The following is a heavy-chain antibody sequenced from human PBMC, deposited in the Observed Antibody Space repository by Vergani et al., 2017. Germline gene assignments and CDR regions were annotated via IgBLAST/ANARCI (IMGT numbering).Heavy chain of an antibody. V-gene: IGHV1-69*01. D-gene: IGHD2-2*01. CDR3: ERAPVVPAAYYYYYYMDV. J-gene: IGHJ6*03. CDR1: GGTFSSYA. CDR2: IIPIFGTA. Sequence: QVQLVQSGAEVKKPGSSVKVSCKASGGTFSSYAISWVRQAPGQGLEWMGGIIPIFGTANYAQKFQGRVTITADESTSTAYMELSSLRSEDTAVYYCERAPVVPAAYYYYYYMDVWGKGTTVTVSS.